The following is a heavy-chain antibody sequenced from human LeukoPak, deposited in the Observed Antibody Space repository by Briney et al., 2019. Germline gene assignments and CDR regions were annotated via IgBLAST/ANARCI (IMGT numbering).Heavy chain of an antibody. CDR1: GFTFSNYW. CDR2: ISTDGSQT. V-gene: IGHV3-74*01. J-gene: IGHJ4*02. Sequence: PGGSLRLSCEASGFTFSNYWMHWVRQAPGKGLMWVSQISTDGSQTFYADSVKGRFTISRDNAKNTLFLQMDSLRPEDTAVYYCVRSPRSADFGGQGPRVTVPS. CDR3: VRSPRSADF.